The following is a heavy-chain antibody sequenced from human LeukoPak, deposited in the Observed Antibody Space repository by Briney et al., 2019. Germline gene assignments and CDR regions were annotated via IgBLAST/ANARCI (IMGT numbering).Heavy chain of an antibody. CDR2: INHSGST. Sequence: SETLSLTCAVYGGSFSGYYWSWIRQPPGKGLEWIGEINHSGSTNYNPSLKSRVTISVDTSKNQFSLKLSSVTAADTAVYYCARRRVRWLQLGTFDYWGQGTLVTVSS. V-gene: IGHV4-34*01. CDR3: ARRRVRWLQLGTFDY. D-gene: IGHD5-24*01. CDR1: GGSFSGYY. J-gene: IGHJ4*02.